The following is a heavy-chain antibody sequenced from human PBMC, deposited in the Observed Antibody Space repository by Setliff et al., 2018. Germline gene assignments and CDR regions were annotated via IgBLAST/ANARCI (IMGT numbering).Heavy chain of an antibody. CDR2: IYYTTNG. CDR1: GDSISSDDDF. D-gene: IGHD2-8*02. Sequence: SETLSLTCTVSGDSISSDDDFWSWIRQPPGKGLEWIGSIYYTTNGHYNPSLKSRVTMSVDTSKNQFSLKLSSVTAADTALYYCTVYNTGSSKDHYWGQGTPVTVSS. V-gene: IGHV4-30-4*08. CDR3: TVYNTGSSKDHY. J-gene: IGHJ4*02.